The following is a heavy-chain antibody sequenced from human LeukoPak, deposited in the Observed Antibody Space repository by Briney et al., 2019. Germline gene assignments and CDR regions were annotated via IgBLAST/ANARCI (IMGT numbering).Heavy chain of an antibody. Sequence: GESLKISCKASGYSFTSYGIAWVRQMPGKGLEWMGIVYPGDSDTRYSPSFQGQVTISADKSISTAYLQWSSLKASDTAMYYCARLDIVATLALDYWGQGALVTVSS. CDR1: GYSFTSYG. CDR3: ARLDIVATLALDY. D-gene: IGHD5-12*01. V-gene: IGHV5-51*01. CDR2: VYPGDSDT. J-gene: IGHJ4*02.